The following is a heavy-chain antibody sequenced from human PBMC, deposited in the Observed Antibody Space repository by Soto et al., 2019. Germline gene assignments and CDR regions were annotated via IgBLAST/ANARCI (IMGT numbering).Heavy chain of an antibody. CDR2: INAGNGNT. CDR3: ARGRYYDFWSGPKSRWFDP. V-gene: IGHV1-3*01. CDR1: GYPFTSYA. J-gene: IGHJ5*02. D-gene: IGHD3-3*01. Sequence: VXSVKVPCQASGYPFTSYAMHWVRRAPGQRLEWMGWINAGNGNTKYSQKFQGRVTITRDTSASTAYMELSSLRSEDTAVYYCARGRYYDFWSGPKSRWFDPWGQGTLVTVSS.